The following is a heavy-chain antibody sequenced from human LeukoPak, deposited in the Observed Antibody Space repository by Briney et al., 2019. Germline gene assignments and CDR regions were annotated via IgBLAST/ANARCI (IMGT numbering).Heavy chain of an antibody. CDR1: GYTFTSYC. CDR3: ARATGYSSSWAPFEY. CDR2: INPSGGST. V-gene: IGHV1-46*01. J-gene: IGHJ4*02. D-gene: IGHD6-13*01. Sequence: GASVKVSCKASGYTFTSYCMHWVRQAPGQGLVWMGIINPSGGSTSYAQKFQGRVTMTRDMSTSTVYMELSSLRYEDTAVYYCARATGYSSSWAPFEYWGQGILVTVSS.